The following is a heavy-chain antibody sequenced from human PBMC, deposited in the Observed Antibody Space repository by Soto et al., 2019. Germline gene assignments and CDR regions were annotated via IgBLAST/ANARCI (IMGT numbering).Heavy chain of an antibody. Sequence: PSETLSLTCAVYGGSFSGYSWSWIRPPPGKGLEWIGEINHSGSTNYNPSLKSRVTISVDTSKNQFSLKLSSVTAADTAVYYCARALYCSSTSCHGYFDYWGQGTLVTVSS. CDR3: ARALYCSSTSCHGYFDY. CDR1: GGSFSGYS. V-gene: IGHV4-34*01. CDR2: INHSGST. D-gene: IGHD2-2*01. J-gene: IGHJ4*03.